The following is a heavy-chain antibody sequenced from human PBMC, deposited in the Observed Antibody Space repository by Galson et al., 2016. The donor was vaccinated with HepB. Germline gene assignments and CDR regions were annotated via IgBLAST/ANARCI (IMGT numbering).Heavy chain of an antibody. V-gene: IGHV3-53*01. Sequence: SLRLSCAASGLTISDNYMSWVRQPPGKGLEWVSVIYSGGSTHYADSVKGRFTTSRDNSKNTLYLQMNNLRDEDTAVYYCAREDRYSSGSFDYWGQGTLVTVSS. D-gene: IGHD3-22*01. CDR2: IYSGGST. CDR3: AREDRYSSGSFDY. CDR1: GLTISDNY. J-gene: IGHJ4*02.